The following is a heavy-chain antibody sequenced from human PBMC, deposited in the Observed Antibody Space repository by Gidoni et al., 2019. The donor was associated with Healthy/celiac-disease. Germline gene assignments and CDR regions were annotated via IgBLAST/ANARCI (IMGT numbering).Heavy chain of an antibody. Sequence: QVQLVESGGGVVQPGRSLRLSCAASGFTFSSYDMHWVRQAPGKALEWVAVISYDGSNKYYADSVKGRFTISRDNSKNTLYLQMNSLRAEDTAVYYCARDVGGVVIVVVSIFDYWGQGTLVTVSS. J-gene: IGHJ4*02. V-gene: IGHV3-30-3*01. CDR2: ISYDGSNK. D-gene: IGHD3-22*01. CDR1: GFTFSSYD. CDR3: ARDVGGVVIVVVSIFDY.